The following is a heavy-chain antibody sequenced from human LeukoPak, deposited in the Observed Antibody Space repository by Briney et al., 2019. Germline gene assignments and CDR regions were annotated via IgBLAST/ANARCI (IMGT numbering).Heavy chain of an antibody. CDR3: TIPRSGRDY. Sequence: PGGSLGLSCAGSGFPFKDYSMNWGRQTPGKRLEWVSSINNSSSYIYYADSVKGRFTISRDNAKNSLYLQMNSLGVEDTAVYYCTIPRSGRDYWGQGTLVTVSS. CDR1: GFPFKDYS. J-gene: IGHJ4*02. V-gene: IGHV3-21*06. D-gene: IGHD3-10*01. CDR2: INNSSSYI.